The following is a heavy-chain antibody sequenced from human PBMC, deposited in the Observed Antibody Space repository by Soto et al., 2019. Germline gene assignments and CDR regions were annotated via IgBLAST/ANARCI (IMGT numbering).Heavy chain of an antibody. Sequence: SSETLSLTCTVSGGSISSSSYYWGWIRQPPGKGLEWIGSIYYSGSTYYNPSLKSRVTISVDTSKNQFSLKLSSVTAADTAVYYCARIAAVAGVGWGQGTLVTVSS. CDR3: ARIAAVAGVG. V-gene: IGHV4-39*01. D-gene: IGHD6-19*01. CDR1: GGSISSSSYY. CDR2: IYYSGST. J-gene: IGHJ4*02.